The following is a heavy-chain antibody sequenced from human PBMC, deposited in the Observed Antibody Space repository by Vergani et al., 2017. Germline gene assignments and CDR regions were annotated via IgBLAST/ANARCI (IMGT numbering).Heavy chain of an antibody. CDR3: ARVAPSNSEVTPTAFDV. D-gene: IGHD1-1*01. CDR1: SHTFQTYG. V-gene: IGHV1-18*01. J-gene: IGHJ3*01. Sequence: QVQLVQSGAELKKPGASVSVSCKGSSHTFQTYGISWVRQAPGKGLEWMAWIRPYTGHTIYAQKFQDRVTMTAYTSTNTAYMELRSLRSDDTAVYFCARVAPSNSEVTPTAFDVWVQGTMVTVSS. CDR2: IRPYTGHT.